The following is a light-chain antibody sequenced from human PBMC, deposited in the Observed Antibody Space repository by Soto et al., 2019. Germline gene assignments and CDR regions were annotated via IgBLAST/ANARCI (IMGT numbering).Light chain of an antibody. V-gene: IGKV3-11*01. CDR3: HQRRDWRVT. Sequence: EIVLTQSPATLSLSPGERATLSCRASQSVNIYLAWYQQKPDQAPRLLIYDASNSATGIPARLSGSGSGTDFSHSVSSLERGLIDVYYCHQRRDWRVTFGGGTNVDIK. CDR2: DAS. CDR1: QSVNIY. J-gene: IGKJ4*02.